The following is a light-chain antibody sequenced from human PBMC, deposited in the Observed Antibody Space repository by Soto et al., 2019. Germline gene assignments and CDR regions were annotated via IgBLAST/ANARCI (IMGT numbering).Light chain of an antibody. Sequence: EIVLTQSPATLSLSPGERATLSCRASQSVSRYLAWYQQKPGQAPRLLIFDASNRATGIPARFSGSGSGTDFTLTISCLEPEDFAVYYCQHRSNWFTFGQGTRLEIK. CDR3: QHRSNWFT. J-gene: IGKJ5*01. CDR1: QSVSRY. CDR2: DAS. V-gene: IGKV3-11*01.